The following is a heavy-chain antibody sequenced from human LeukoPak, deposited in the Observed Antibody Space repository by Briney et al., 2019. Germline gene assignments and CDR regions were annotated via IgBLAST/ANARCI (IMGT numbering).Heavy chain of an antibody. D-gene: IGHD4-17*01. Sequence: SETLSLTCAVYGGSFSGYYWSWIRQPPGKGLEWIGEINHSGSTNYNPSLKSRVTISVDTSKNQFSLKLSSVTAADTAVHYCAREDTVTRVLDYWGQGTLVTVSS. CDR3: AREDTVTRVLDY. V-gene: IGHV4-34*01. CDR1: GGSFSGYY. CDR2: INHSGST. J-gene: IGHJ4*02.